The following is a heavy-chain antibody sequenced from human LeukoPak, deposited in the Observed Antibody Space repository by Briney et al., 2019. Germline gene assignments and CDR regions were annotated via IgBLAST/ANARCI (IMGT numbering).Heavy chain of an antibody. V-gene: IGHV4-59*01. CDR1: GGSISSYY. D-gene: IGHD3-10*01. CDR2: IYYSGST. Sequence: PSGTLSLTCTVSGGSISSYYWSWIRQPPGKGLEWIGYIYYSGSTNYNPSLKSRVTISVDTSKYQFSLKLSSVTAADTAVYYCARVGNWFDPWGQGTLVTVSS. CDR3: ARVGNWFDP. J-gene: IGHJ5*02.